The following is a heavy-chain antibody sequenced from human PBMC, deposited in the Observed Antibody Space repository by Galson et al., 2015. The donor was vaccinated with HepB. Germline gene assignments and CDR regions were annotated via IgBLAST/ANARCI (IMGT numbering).Heavy chain of an antibody. J-gene: IGHJ2*01. CDR3: ARLGHFDSSTLYYGVRKKRYWHFDV. D-gene: IGHD3-22*01. CDR2: INDSGST. V-gene: IGHV4-34*10. CDR1: GGSSSGDW. Sequence: ETLSLTCGIYGGSSSGDWWSWIRQPPGKGLEWIGEINDSGSTNYNPSLESRVTMSIDTSKNQFYLKLASVTAADTAVYYCARLGHFDSSTLYYGVRKKRYWHFDVWGRGTLVGVSS.